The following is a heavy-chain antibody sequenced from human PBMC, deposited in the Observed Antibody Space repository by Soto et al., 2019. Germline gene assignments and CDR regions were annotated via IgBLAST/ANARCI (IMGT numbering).Heavy chain of an antibody. CDR3: ARDPVVVVAAADAFDI. J-gene: IGHJ3*02. Sequence: QVQLVQSGAEVKKPGASVKVSCKASGYTFTSYYMHWVRQAPGQGLEWRGIINPSGGSTSYAQNFQGRDTMTRDTSTSTVYMERSSLRSEDTAVYYCARDPVVVVAAADAFDIWGQGTMVTVSS. D-gene: IGHD2-15*01. CDR1: GYTFTSYY. V-gene: IGHV1-46*03. CDR2: INPSGGST.